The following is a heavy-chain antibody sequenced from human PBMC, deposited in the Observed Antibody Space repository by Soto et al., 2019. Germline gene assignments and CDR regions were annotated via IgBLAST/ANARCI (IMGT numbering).Heavy chain of an antibody. J-gene: IGHJ4*02. V-gene: IGHV3-53*01. CDR3: ARGEGNNWYYYLAN. CDR2: IYSGGST. D-gene: IGHD6-13*01. CDR1: GFTVGSHY. Sequence: DVQVVESGGGLIQPGGSLRLSCAASGFTVGSHYMTWIRQAPGKGLEWVSLIYSGGSTFYADSVKDRFTIYRDNSKNTLYLQMNSLRVEDTALYYCARGEGNNWYYYLANWGQGTLVTVSS.